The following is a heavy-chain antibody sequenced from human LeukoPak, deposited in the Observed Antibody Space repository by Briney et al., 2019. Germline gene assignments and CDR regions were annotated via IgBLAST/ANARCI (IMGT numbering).Heavy chain of an antibody. D-gene: IGHD2-8*01. CDR1: GDGFDNYW. V-gene: IGHV5-51*01. CDR3: ARRGHLAQLGVDWFDL. Sequence: GEPLKISCRVSGDGFDNYWIGWLRHMSGEGLQWVPIIPPSSSATHYSPSFQGRVSISADKAITTAYLQWNSLRTSDTAIYFCARRGHLAQLGVDWFDLWGQGTLVTVSS. CDR2: IPPSSSAT. J-gene: IGHJ5*02.